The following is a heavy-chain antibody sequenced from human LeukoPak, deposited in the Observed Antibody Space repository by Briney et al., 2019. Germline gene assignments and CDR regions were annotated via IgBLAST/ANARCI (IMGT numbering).Heavy chain of an antibody. D-gene: IGHD6-13*01. CDR3: AKDKGGSSWYYLDS. CDR2: ISGDGGST. Sequence: GGSLRLSCAASGFTFDYYAMHWVRQAPGKGLERVSFISGDGGSTYYADSVKGRFTISRDNSKNSLYLQMSSLRTEDTALYYCAKDKGGSSWYYLDSWGQGTLVTVSS. CDR1: GFTFDYYA. V-gene: IGHV3-43*02. J-gene: IGHJ4*02.